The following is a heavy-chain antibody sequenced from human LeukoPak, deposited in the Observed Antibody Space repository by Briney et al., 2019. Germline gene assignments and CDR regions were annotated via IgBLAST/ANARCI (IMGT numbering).Heavy chain of an antibody. CDR2: ISPNSGVT. J-gene: IGHJ4*02. CDR1: EYTFTDNY. Sequence: GGSVKVFCKASEYTFTDNYMHWVRQAPGQGLEWMGWISPNSGVTNYAQKFQGRVTLTRDTSIRTAYMELSRLTSDDTAIYYCARWVSYTGLDCWGQGTLVTVSS. V-gene: IGHV1-2*02. D-gene: IGHD3-16*01. CDR3: ARWVSYTGLDC.